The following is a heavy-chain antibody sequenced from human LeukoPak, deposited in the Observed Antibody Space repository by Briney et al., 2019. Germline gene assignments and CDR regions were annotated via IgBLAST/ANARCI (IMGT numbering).Heavy chain of an antibody. J-gene: IGHJ4*02. V-gene: IGHV1-2*02. CDR1: GYTFTDYY. CDR2: TNPNSGDT. D-gene: IGHD6-13*01. Sequence: ASVKVSCKASGYTFTDYYMHWVRQAPGQGLEWMGWTNPNSGDTHYAQRFQGRVTMTRDTSISTAYMELSRLRSDDTAVYSCAGELAAAGFDYWGQGTLVTVSS. CDR3: AGELAAAGFDY.